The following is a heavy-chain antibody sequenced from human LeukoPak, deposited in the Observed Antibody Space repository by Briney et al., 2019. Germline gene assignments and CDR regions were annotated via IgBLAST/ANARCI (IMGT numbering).Heavy chain of an antibody. CDR3: AREYQGDGYNFDY. D-gene: IGHD5-24*01. CDR1: GFTFSSYW. Sequence: GGSLRLSCAASGFTFSSYWMSWVRQAPGKGLEWVANMNQDGSEKYYVDSVKGRFTISRDNAKNSLYLQMNSLRAEDTAVYYCAREYQGDGYNFDYWGQGTLVTVSS. V-gene: IGHV3-7*01. J-gene: IGHJ4*02. CDR2: MNQDGSEK.